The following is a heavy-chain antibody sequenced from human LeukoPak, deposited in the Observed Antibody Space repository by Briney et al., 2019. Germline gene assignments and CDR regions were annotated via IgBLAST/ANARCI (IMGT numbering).Heavy chain of an antibody. J-gene: IGHJ4*02. CDR2: INPNGGDT. Sequence: GASVKVSCKASGYNFPAYFIHWVRQAPGQGLEWMGRINPNGGDTNYPQQFQGRVTIAGDTSISTAYMELSSLISDDTAVYYCAKVGFTTSWSNFDYLGQGNLVT. CDR3: AKVGFTTSWSNFDY. CDR1: GYNFPAYF. D-gene: IGHD2-2*01. V-gene: IGHV1-2*06.